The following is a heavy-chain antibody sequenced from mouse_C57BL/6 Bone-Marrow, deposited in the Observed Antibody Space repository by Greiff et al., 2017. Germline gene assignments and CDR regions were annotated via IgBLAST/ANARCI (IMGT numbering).Heavy chain of an antibody. J-gene: IGHJ2*01. CDR3: GSDYYCPG. CDR2: INPCSGYT. Sequence: VKLMESGAELAKPGASVKLSCKASGYTFTSYWMHWVKQRPGQGLEWIGYINPCSGYTNYNQKFKDKATLTADKSSSTAYMQLSSLTYEDSAVDYCGSDYYCPGWGQGTTLTVSS. CDR1: GYTFTSYW. D-gene: IGHD1-1*01. V-gene: IGHV1-7*01.